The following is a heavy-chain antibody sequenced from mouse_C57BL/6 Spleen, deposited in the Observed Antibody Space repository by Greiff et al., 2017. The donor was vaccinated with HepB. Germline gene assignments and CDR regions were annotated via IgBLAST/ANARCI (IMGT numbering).Heavy chain of an antibody. CDR2: IRSKSNNYAT. J-gene: IGHJ1*03. V-gene: IGHV10-1*01. D-gene: IGHD4-1*01. CDR1: GFSFNTYA. Sequence: EVKLMESGGGLVQPKGSLKLSCAASGFSFNTYAMNWVRQAPGKGLEWVARIRSKSNNYATYYADSVKDRFTISRDDSESMLYLQMNNLKTEDTAMYYCVRQRLGRGPGYFDVWGTGTTVTVSS. CDR3: VRQRLGRGPGYFDV.